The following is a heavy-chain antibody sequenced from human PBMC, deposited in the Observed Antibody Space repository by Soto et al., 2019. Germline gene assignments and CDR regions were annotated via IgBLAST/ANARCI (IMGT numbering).Heavy chain of an antibody. J-gene: IGHJ4*02. Sequence: SETLSLTCTVSGGSISSYYWSWIRQPPGKGLEWIGYIYYSGSTNYNPSPKSRVTISVDTSKNQFSLKLSSVTAADTAVYYCARAYGDYVFDYWGQGTLVTVSS. D-gene: IGHD4-17*01. CDR3: ARAYGDYVFDY. CDR1: GGSISSYY. CDR2: IYYSGST. V-gene: IGHV4-59*01.